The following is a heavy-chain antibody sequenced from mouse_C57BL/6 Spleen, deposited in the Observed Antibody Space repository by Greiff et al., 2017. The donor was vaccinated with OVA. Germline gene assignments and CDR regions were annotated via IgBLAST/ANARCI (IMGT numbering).Heavy chain of an antibody. V-gene: IGHV1-53*01. CDR2: INPSNGGT. J-gene: IGHJ2*01. CDR1: GYTFTSYW. CDR3: ARQLRLRYFDY. D-gene: IGHD3-2*02. Sequence: QVQLQQPGTELVKPGASVKLSFKASGYTFTSYWMHWVKHRPGQGLEWIGNINPSNGGTNYNEKFKSKATLTVDKSSSTAYMQLSSLTSEDSAVYYCARQLRLRYFDYWGQGTTLTVSS.